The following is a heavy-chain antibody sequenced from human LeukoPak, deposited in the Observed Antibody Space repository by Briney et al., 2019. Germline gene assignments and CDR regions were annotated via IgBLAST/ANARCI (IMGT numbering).Heavy chain of an antibody. CDR1: GFTFSSYN. V-gene: IGHV3-21*01. CDR2: ITTGNSLL. J-gene: IGHJ6*03. Sequence: GGSLRLSCAASGFTFSSYNVNWVRQAPGKGLEWVSSITTGNSLLYFAHSVKGRFTISRDHANNSLYLPMNSLRADDTAVYYCARGAATRKSGFYYYYMDVWGKGTTVTVSS. D-gene: IGHD5-12*01. CDR3: ARGAATRKSGFYYYYMDV.